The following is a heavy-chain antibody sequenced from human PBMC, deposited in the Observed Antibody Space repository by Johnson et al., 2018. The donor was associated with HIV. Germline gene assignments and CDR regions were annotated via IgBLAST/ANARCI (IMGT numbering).Heavy chain of an antibody. J-gene: IGHJ3*02. Sequence: QVQLVESGGGVVQPGGSLRLSCAASGFTFSSYGMHWVRQAPGKGLEWVAVISYDGSNKYYADSVKGLFTISRDNAKNSLYLQVNSLRADDTAVYYCARGWLFLDAFDIWGQGTMVTVSS. CDR3: ARGWLFLDAFDI. V-gene: IGHV3-30*03. CDR1: GFTFSSYG. CDR2: ISYDGSNK. D-gene: IGHD3-9*01.